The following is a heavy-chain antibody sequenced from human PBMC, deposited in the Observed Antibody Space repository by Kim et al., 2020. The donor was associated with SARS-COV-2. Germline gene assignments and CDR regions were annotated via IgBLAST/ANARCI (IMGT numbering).Heavy chain of an antibody. V-gene: IGHV3-23*01. D-gene: IGHD3-16*01. Sequence: GGSLRLSCAASGFSFSYSVMNWVRQAPGKGLEWVSGITAGSERTYYADSVKGRFSISRDNSKNTLYLQMDRLRVEDTAMYYCANWGGEGYWGQGALVTVSS. J-gene: IGHJ4*02. CDR3: ANWGGEGY. CDR2: ITAGSERT. CDR1: GFSFSYSV.